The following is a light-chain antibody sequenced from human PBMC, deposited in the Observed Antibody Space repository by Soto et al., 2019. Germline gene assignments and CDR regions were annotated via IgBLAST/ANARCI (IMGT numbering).Light chain of an antibody. Sequence: DIVMTQSPDSLAVSLGERATINCKSSQSVLYSSNNKNYLAWYQQKPGQPPKLLIYWASTRESGVPDRFSGSGSGTDFTLTISSLQSEDMAVYYCQQYDRTPLTFVGGTKVEIK. CDR1: QSVLYSSNNKNY. CDR2: WAS. J-gene: IGKJ4*01. CDR3: QQYDRTPLT. V-gene: IGKV4-1*01.